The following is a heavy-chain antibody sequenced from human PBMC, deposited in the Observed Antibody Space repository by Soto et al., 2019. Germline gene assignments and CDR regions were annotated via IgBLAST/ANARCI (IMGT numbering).Heavy chain of an antibody. D-gene: IGHD6-13*01. CDR2: INHSGST. J-gene: IGHJ6*02. Sequence: SETLSLTCTVSGGSISSGGYYWSWIRQHPGKGLEWIGEINHSGSTNYNPSLKSRVTISVDTSKNQFSLKLSSVTAADTAVYYCAREGRLNWYSSSNRKKNMDVWGQGTTVTVSS. CDR3: AREGRLNWYSSSNRKKNMDV. V-gene: IGHV4-31*03. CDR1: GGSISSGGYY.